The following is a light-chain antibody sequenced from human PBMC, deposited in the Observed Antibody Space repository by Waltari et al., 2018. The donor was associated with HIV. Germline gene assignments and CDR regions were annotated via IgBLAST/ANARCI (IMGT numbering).Light chain of an antibody. CDR2: DAS. Sequence: EIVMTQSPATLAVSPGQSASVPCWASQSISSNLAWYQQRPGQAPRLLVYDASTRVAGIPARFSASGFATEFTLTISSLQSEDFAVYYCQQYNDWLSWTFGQGTKVEIK. J-gene: IGKJ1*01. V-gene: IGKV3-15*01. CDR3: QQYNDWLSWT. CDR1: QSISSN.